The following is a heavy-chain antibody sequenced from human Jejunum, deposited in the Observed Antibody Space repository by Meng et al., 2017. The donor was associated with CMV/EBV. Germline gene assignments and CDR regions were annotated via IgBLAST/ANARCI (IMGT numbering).Heavy chain of an antibody. Sequence: GYTFTNYYMHWVRPAPGHGLEWMGIINPNGGTTTYEKKFQGRVTMTRDTSTTTVYLDLSSLRSEDTAVYYCARDPYGAGSSALDYWGQGTRVTVSS. CDR1: GYTFTNYY. D-gene: IGHD3-10*01. CDR2: INPNGGTT. V-gene: IGHV1-46*01. CDR3: ARDPYGAGSSALDY. J-gene: IGHJ4*02.